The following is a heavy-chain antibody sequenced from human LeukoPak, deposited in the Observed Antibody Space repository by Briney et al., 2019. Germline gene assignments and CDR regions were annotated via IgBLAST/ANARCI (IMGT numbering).Heavy chain of an antibody. CDR3: AKASGTNSDYYYYMDV. CDR1: GFTFSSYA. V-gene: IGHV3-23*01. CDR2: ISGSGGST. J-gene: IGHJ6*03. D-gene: IGHD1-26*01. Sequence: GGSLRLSCAASGFTFSSYAMSWVRQAPGKGLEWVSAISGSGGSTYYADSVKGRFTISRDNSKNTLYLQMNSLRAEDTAVYYCAKASGTNSDYYYYMDVWGKGTTVTVSS.